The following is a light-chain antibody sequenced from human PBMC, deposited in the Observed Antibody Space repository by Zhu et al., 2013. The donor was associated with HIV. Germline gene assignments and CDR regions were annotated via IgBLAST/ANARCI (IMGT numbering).Light chain of an antibody. CDR1: SRDVGNYDL. V-gene: IGLV2-23*02. Sequence: QSALTQPASVSGSPGQSITISCTGTSRDVGNYDLVSWYQQYPGKAPKLIIHEVTKRPSGVSHRFSGSKSGYTASLTLSGLQGEDEADYFCCSYAGNSIWMFGGGTKVTVL. J-gene: IGLJ3*02. CDR2: EVT. CDR3: CSYAGNSIWM.